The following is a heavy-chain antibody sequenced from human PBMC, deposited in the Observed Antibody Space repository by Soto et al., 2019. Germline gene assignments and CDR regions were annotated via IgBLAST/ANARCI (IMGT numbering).Heavy chain of an antibody. V-gene: IGHV3-23*01. Sequence: GGSLRLSCAASGFTFSSNAMSWVRQAPGKGLEWVSGISGSGGTTYYADSVKGRFSISRDNSKNTLSLQMSSLRADDQAIFYCGEGSLYVELAHWGQGTLVTVSS. CDR2: ISGSGGTT. CDR3: GEGSLYVELAH. D-gene: IGHD1-26*01. CDR1: GFTFSSNA. J-gene: IGHJ4*02.